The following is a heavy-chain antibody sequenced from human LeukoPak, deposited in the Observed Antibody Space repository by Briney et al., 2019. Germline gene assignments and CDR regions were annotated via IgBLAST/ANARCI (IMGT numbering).Heavy chain of an antibody. D-gene: IGHD1-26*01. CDR1: GFIFSTHS. J-gene: IGHJ4*02. V-gene: IGHV3-30-3*01. CDR2: ISYDGSNK. Sequence: PGRSLRLSCAASGFIFSTHSMFWVRQAPGKGLEWAAVISYDGSNKNYADSVKGRFTISRDNSKNTLYLQMDSLRTDDTAMYYCARAPWGVGATPPYWGQGTLVTVSS. CDR3: ARAPWGVGATPPY.